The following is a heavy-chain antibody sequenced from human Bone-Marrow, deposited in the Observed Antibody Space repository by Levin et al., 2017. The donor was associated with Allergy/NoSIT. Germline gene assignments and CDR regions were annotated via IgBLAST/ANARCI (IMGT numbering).Heavy chain of an antibody. D-gene: IGHD3-22*01. CDR2: INAEGNTT. Sequence: PGGSLRLSCAASGFTFSTYWMHWVRQVPGKGLLWVSRINAEGNTTTYADSVKGRFTTSRDNAKNTLYLQMNSPRAEDTAVYLCTRASSGYYFNYWGQGTLVSVSS. J-gene: IGHJ4*02. CDR3: TRASSGYYFNY. CDR1: GFTFSTYW. V-gene: IGHV3-74*01.